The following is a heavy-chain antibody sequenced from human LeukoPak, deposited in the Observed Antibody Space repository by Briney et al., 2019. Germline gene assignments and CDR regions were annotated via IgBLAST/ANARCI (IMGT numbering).Heavy chain of an antibody. CDR2: IIPIFGIA. J-gene: IGHJ5*02. Sequence: SVKVSSKASGGTFSSYAISWVGQAPGQGLEWVGRIIPIFGIANYAQKFQGRVTITADKSTSTAYMELSSLRSEDTAVYYCARGGYNWNYSGVWFDPWGQGTLVTVSS. D-gene: IGHD1-7*01. CDR3: ARGGYNWNYSGVWFDP. CDR1: GGTFSSYA. V-gene: IGHV1-69*04.